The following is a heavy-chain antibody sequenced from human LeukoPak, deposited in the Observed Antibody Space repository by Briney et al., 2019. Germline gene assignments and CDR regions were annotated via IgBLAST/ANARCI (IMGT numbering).Heavy chain of an antibody. CDR3: AKGPFSSMAARRPNWFDP. V-gene: IGHV3-23*01. Sequence: GGSLRLSCAASGFTFSSYAMSWVRQAPGKGLEWVSAISGSGGSTYYADSVKGRFTISRGNSKNTLYLQMNSLRAEDTAVYYCAKGPFSSMAARRPNWFDPWGQGTLVTVSS. CDR1: GFTFSSYA. CDR2: ISGSGGST. J-gene: IGHJ5*02. D-gene: IGHD6-6*01.